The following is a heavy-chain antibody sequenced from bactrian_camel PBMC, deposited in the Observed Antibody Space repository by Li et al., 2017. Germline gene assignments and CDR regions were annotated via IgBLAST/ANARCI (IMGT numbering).Heavy chain of an antibody. D-gene: IGHD1*01. Sequence: QLVESGGGSVQSGGSLRLSCEASGYTFTQFCIGYFRRQAPDEEREWVASVSIRNGVQFSTYYADSVKGRFTISHDAAKNSIDLEMNSLKPDDTAVYYCAATGQMLSVAGCRTQGTQVTV. CDR2: SIRNGVQFST. CDR1: GYTFTQFC. J-gene: IGHJ4*01. V-gene: IGHV3S1*01.